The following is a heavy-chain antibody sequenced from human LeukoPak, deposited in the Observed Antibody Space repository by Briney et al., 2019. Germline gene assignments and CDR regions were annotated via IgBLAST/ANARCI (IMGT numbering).Heavy chain of an antibody. CDR3: ARAGTYYDFWSGYHTYYYYYYYMDV. CDR1: GYTFTSYD. D-gene: IGHD3-3*01. V-gene: IGHV1-8*01. Sequence: GASVKVSCKASGYTFTSYDINWVRQATGQGLEWMGWMNPNSGNTGYAQKFQGRVTITRNTSISTAYMELSSLRSEDTAVYYCARAGTYYDFWSGYHTYYYYYYYMDVWGKGTTVTVPS. J-gene: IGHJ6*03. CDR2: MNPNSGNT.